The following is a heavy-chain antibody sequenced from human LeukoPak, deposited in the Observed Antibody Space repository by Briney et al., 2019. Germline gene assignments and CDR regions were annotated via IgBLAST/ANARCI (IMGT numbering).Heavy chain of an antibody. Sequence: PGGSLRLSCAASGFTFSSYSMNWVRQAPGKGLEWVSSISSSSYIYYADSVKGRFTISRDNAKNSLYLQMNSLRAEDTAVYYCARHADTALVNRHFDYWGQGTLVTVSS. V-gene: IGHV3-21*04. J-gene: IGHJ4*02. CDR3: ARHADTALVNRHFDY. D-gene: IGHD5-18*01. CDR2: ISSSSYI. CDR1: GFTFSSYS.